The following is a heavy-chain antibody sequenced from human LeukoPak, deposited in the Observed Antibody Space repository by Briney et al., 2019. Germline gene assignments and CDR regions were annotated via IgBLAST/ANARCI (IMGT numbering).Heavy chain of an antibody. V-gene: IGHV5-51*01. CDR3: VRCEWELLPMGGVY. CDR1: GYRFTSYW. J-gene: IGHJ4*02. Sequence: VESLKISCKGSGYRFTSYWIGWVRQMPGKGVEWMGIIYPGDSDTRYSPSFQGQVTISADKYIGTAYLQWSSLQASDSAMYCVVRCEWELLPMGGVYWAQGTLITVSS. D-gene: IGHD1-26*01. CDR2: IYPGDSDT.